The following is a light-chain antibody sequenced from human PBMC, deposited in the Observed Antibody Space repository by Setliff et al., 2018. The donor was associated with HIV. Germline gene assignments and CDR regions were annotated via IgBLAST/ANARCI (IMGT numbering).Light chain of an antibody. CDR2: EVT. J-gene: IGLJ3*02. Sequence: QSALTQPTSASGSPGQSVTISCTGTSSDVGTYDYVSWYQQHPGKAPKLMMSEVTKRPSGVPDRFSGSKSGNTASLTVSGLQVEDEADYYCSSYAGSNNWVFGGGTKVTVL. CDR1: SSDVGTYDY. CDR3: SSYAGSNNWV. V-gene: IGLV2-8*01.